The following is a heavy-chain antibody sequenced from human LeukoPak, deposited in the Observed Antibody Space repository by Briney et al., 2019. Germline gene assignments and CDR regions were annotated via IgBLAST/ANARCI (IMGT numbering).Heavy chain of an antibody. J-gene: IGHJ4*02. V-gene: IGHV1-2*04. CDR1: GYTFTGYY. D-gene: IGHD4-17*01. CDR3: ARARTNYGVSDY. CDR2: INPNSGGT. Sequence: ASVKVSCKASGYTFTGYYMHWVRQAPGQGLEWMGWINPNSGGTNYAQKFQGWVTMTRDTSISTAYMELSSLRSEDTAVYYCARARTNYGVSDYWGQGTLVTVSS.